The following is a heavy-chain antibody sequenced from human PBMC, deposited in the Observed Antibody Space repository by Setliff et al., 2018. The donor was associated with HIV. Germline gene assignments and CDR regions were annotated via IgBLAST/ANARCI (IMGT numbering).Heavy chain of an antibody. CDR3: ATLSGPVDH. Sequence: SETLSLTCTLYGASFSGYFWSWIRQPPGKGLEWIGEINHAGSTNFNPSLKGRVTISADMSKRQFSLHLTPVTAADTAVYYCATLSGPVDHWGQGTLVTVSS. V-gene: IGHV4-34*01. CDR2: INHAGST. D-gene: IGHD3-3*01. CDR1: GASFSGYF. J-gene: IGHJ4*02.